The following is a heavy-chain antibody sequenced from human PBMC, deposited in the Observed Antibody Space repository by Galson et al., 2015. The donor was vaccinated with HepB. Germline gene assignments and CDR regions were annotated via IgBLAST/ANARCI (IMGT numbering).Heavy chain of an antibody. J-gene: IGHJ4*02. CDR1: GYTFTSYY. D-gene: IGHD6-19*01. Sequence: SVKVSCKASGYTFTSYYMHWVRQAPGQGLEWMGIINPSGGSTSYAQKFQGRVTMTRDTSTSTVYMVLSSLRSEDTAVYYCARGGSSGWRMVIWTLEGVLPYDYWGQGTLVTVSS. CDR3: ARGGSSGWRMVIWTLEGVLPYDY. V-gene: IGHV1-46*01. CDR2: INPSGGST.